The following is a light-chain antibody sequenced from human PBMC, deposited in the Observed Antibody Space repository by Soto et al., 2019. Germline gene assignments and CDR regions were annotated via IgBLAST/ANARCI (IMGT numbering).Light chain of an antibody. CDR3: HQYGTSLWT. CDR1: QSVTSSY. Sequence: IVLTQSPGTLSFSRGERATLSCRASQSVTSSYLAWYQQKPGQAPRLLIYGASSRATGIPDRFSGGGSGTDFTLTISRLDPEDFAVYYCHQYGTSLWTLGQGTKVDIK. CDR2: GAS. V-gene: IGKV3-20*01. J-gene: IGKJ1*01.